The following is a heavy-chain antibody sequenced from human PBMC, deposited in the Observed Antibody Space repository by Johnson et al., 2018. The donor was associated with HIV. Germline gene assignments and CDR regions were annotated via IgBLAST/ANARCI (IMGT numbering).Heavy chain of an antibody. CDR1: GFTVSSNY. J-gene: IGHJ3*02. CDR3: ASREWGGALDI. D-gene: IGHD3-3*01. Sequence: VQLLESGGGLIQPGGSLRLSCAASGFTVSSNYMSWVRQAPGNGLEWVSVIYSGGSTYYADSVKGRFTISRDNSKNTLYLQMNSLRAGDTAVYYCASREWGGALDIWGQGTMVTVSS. V-gene: IGHV3-53*01. CDR2: IYSGGST.